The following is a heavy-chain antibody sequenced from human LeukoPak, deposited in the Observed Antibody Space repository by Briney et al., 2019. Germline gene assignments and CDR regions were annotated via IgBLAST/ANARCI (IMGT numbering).Heavy chain of an antibody. V-gene: IGHV1-18*01. CDR1: VFTFTIYG. J-gene: IGHJ4*02. D-gene: IGHD6-13*01. CDR2: ISGYNGNT. CDR3: ARDRSSSAREN. Sequence: ASVTLSFTSSVFTFTIYGISWMRQAPGPGLEWVGWISGYNGNTNYAQKFQGRVTMTTDTSTSTAYMELRSLRSDDTAMYYCARDRSSSARENWGQGTLVTVPS.